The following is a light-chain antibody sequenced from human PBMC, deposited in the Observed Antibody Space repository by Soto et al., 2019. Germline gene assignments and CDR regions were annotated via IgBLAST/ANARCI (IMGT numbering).Light chain of an antibody. CDR2: GNT. V-gene: IGLV1-40*01. CDR3: QSYDSSLTYV. J-gene: IGLJ1*01. CDR1: ISNIGAGSD. Sequence: QALLNQPPPVSGAPGQRGTISCTGSISNIGAGSDVHWYQQLPGTAPKLLIYGNTNRPSGVPDRFSGSKSGTSASLAITGLQAEDEADYYCQSYDSSLTYVFGTGTKVTVL.